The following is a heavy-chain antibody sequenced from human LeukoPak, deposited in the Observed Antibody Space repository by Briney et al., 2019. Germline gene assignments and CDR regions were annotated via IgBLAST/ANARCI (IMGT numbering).Heavy chain of an antibody. V-gene: IGHV1-18*01. D-gene: IGHD3-10*01. CDR3: AREGLLWFGELLDHFDY. J-gene: IGHJ4*02. Sequence: ASVKVSCKASGYTFTSYGISWVRQAPGQGLEWMGWISAYNGNTNYAQKLQGRVTMTTDTSTSTAYMELRSLRSDDTAVYYCAREGLLWFGELLDHFDYWGRGTLVTVSS. CDR2: ISAYNGNT. CDR1: GYTFTSYG.